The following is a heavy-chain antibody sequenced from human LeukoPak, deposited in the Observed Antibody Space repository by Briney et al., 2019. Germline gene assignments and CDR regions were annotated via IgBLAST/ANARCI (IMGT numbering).Heavy chain of an antibody. V-gene: IGHV3-48*03. Sequence: PGGSLRLSCAASGFTFSSYEMNWVRQAPGKGLEWVSYISSSGSTIYYADSVKGRFTISRDNAKNSLYLLMNSLKTEDTAVYYCTTEVLEGATDGTFDIWGQGTMVTVSS. CDR3: TTEVLEGATDGTFDI. CDR2: ISSSGSTI. J-gene: IGHJ3*02. CDR1: GFTFSSYE. D-gene: IGHD1-26*01.